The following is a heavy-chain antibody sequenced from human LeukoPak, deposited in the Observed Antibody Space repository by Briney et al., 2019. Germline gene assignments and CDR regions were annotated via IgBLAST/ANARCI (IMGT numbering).Heavy chain of an antibody. V-gene: IGHV4-59*01. CDR3: ARSWAPTQLVLDY. Sequence: PSETLSLTCTVSGDYISSLYWSWIRQPPGKGLEWIGYIYNNGNTNYNPSLKSRVTISVDPSKNQFSLKLTSVTAADTAVYYCARSWAPTQLVLDYLGQGNLVTVSS. CDR2: IYNNGNT. CDR1: GDYISSLY. J-gene: IGHJ4*02. D-gene: IGHD1-7*01.